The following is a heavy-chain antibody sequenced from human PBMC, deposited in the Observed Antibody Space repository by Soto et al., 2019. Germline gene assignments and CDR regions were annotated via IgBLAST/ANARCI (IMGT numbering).Heavy chain of an antibody. CDR1: GGSISSSSYY. D-gene: IGHD6-19*01. CDR3: ARQGVGGIAVAGRPYYYDGMDV. V-gene: IGHV4-39*01. CDR2: IYYSGST. Sequence: QLQLQESGPGLVKPSETLSLTCTVYGGSISSSSYYWGWIRQHPGKGLEWIGSIYYSGSTYYNPSLKCRDTISVDTSKNQFSLKLSAVTAADTAVYYCARQGVGGIAVAGRPYYYDGMDVWGQGTKVTVSS. J-gene: IGHJ6*02.